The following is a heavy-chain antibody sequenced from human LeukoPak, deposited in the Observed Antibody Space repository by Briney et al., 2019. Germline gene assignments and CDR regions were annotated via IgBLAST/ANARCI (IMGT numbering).Heavy chain of an antibody. Sequence: GGSLRLSCAASGFTFSSYGMSWVRQAPGKGLEGVSAISGSGGSTYYAASVKGRFTISRDNSKNTLYLQMNSLRAEDTAVYYCAKGSTYYYGSGSYYYFDYWGQGTLVTVSS. V-gene: IGHV3-23*01. D-gene: IGHD3-10*01. CDR3: AKGSTYYYGSGSYYYFDY. CDR2: ISGSGGST. CDR1: GFTFSSYG. J-gene: IGHJ4*02.